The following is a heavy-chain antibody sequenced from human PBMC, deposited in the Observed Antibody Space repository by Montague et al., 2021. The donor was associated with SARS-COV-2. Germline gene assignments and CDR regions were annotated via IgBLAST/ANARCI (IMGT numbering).Heavy chain of an antibody. CDR1: GGSISSSSYH. V-gene: IGHV4-39*01. D-gene: IGHD4-23*01. CDR3: ASLRYYGSNSGCQGVVDY. CDR2: IYYSGST. Sequence: SETLSLTCIVSGGSISSSSYHWGWLRQPPGKGLEWIVTIYYSGSTYYNPSLKSRVTISVDTSKSQFSLKLSSVTAADTAVYYCASLRYYGSNSGCQGVVDYWGQGALVTVSS. J-gene: IGHJ4*02.